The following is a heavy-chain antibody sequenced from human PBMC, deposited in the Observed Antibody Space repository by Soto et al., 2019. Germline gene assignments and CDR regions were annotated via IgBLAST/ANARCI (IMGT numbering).Heavy chain of an antibody. Sequence: QVQLVESGGGVVQPGRSLRLSCAASGFTFSSYGMHWVRQAPGKGLEWVAVISYDGSNKYYADSVKGRFTISRDNSKNTLYLQMNSLRAEDTAVYYCAKDQWRSEYSSSSDYYGMDVWGQGTTVTVSS. CDR1: GFTFSSYG. CDR2: ISYDGSNK. V-gene: IGHV3-30*18. J-gene: IGHJ6*02. D-gene: IGHD6-6*01. CDR3: AKDQWRSEYSSSSDYYGMDV.